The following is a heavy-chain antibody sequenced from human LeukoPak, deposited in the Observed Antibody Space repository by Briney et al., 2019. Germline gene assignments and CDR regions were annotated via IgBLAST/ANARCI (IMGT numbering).Heavy chain of an antibody. CDR1: GFTFSSYS. V-gene: IGHV3-21*01. CDR2: ISTSSYI. Sequence: PGGSLRLSCAASGFTFSSYSMNWVRQAPGKGLEWVSSISTSSYINYADSVKGRFTITRDNAKNSLYLQMNSLRAEDTAVYYCARDRSPVTTSLFDYWGQGTLVTVSS. CDR3: ARDRSPVTTSLFDY. J-gene: IGHJ4*02. D-gene: IGHD4-11*01.